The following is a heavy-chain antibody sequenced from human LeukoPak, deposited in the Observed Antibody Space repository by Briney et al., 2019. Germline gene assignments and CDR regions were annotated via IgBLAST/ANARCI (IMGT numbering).Heavy chain of an antibody. CDR2: IYYSGST. J-gene: IGHJ1*01. CDR1: GGSISYYY. Sequence: SETLSLTCTVSGGSISYYYWSWIRQSPGKGLEWIGYIYYSGSTKYNPSLKGRVTISVDTSRNQFALKLSSVTAADTAVYYCTGDVYQHWGQGTLVTVSS. V-gene: IGHV4-59*12. CDR3: TGDVYQH. D-gene: IGHD1-14*01.